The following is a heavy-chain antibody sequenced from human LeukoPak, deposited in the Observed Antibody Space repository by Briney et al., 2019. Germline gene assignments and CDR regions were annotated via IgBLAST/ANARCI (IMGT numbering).Heavy chain of an antibody. Sequence: PGGSLRLSCATSGFIFRNYWMTWVRQTPGKGLECVANIKRDGSDTYYVASAKGRFTISRDNAKNSLYLQMNGLRAEDTAVYYCARGSVVGISPSPFVHSYYYMDVWGKGTTVTVSS. V-gene: IGHV3-7*01. CDR2: IKRDGSDT. D-gene: IGHD2-15*01. CDR3: ARGSVVGISPSPFVHSYYYMDV. CDR1: GFIFRNYW. J-gene: IGHJ6*03.